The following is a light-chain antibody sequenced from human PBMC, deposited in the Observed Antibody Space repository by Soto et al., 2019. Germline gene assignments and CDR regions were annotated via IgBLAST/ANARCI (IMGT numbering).Light chain of an antibody. CDR3: QQYGSSPQT. V-gene: IGKV3-20*01. CDR1: HSVTSNY. Sequence: EIVLTQSPGTLSLSPGERATLSCRASHSVTSNYLAWYQQKPGQAPRLLIYAASGRASGIPDRCSGSGSGTDVILIISRLEPEDFAVYYCQQYGSSPQTFGQGTRVDIK. CDR2: AAS. J-gene: IGKJ1*01.